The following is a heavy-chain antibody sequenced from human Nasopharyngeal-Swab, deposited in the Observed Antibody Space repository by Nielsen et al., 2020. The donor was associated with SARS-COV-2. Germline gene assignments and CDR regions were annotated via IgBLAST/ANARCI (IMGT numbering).Heavy chain of an antibody. J-gene: IGHJ6*02. D-gene: IGHD4-11*01. Sequence: ASVKVSCKASGYTFTGYYMHWVRQAPGQGLEWMGWINPNSGGTNYAQKFQGRVTTTRDTSISTAYMELSRLRSDDTAVYYCARYSNYYYYYGMDVWGQGTTVTVSS. CDR3: ARYSNYYYYYGMDV. CDR2: INPNSGGT. V-gene: IGHV1-2*02. CDR1: GYTFTGYY.